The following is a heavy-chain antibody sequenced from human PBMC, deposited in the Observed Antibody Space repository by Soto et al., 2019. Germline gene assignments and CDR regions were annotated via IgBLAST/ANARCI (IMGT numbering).Heavy chain of an antibody. Sequence: QVQLVQSGAEVKKPGSSVKVSCKVFGGTFSSYTISWVRQAPGQGLEWMGRIIPLLGMANYAQKFQGRVTITADKSMSTAYMDLRSLRSEDTAVYYCARGDGDWFDPWGQGTLVTVSS. CDR3: ARGDGDWFDP. D-gene: IGHD3-10*01. V-gene: IGHV1-69*02. CDR1: GGTFSSYT. J-gene: IGHJ5*02. CDR2: IIPLLGMA.